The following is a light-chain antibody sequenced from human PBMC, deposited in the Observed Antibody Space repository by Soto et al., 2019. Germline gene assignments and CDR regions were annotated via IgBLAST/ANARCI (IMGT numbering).Light chain of an antibody. CDR3: QQRSNWTSWT. Sequence: LKHSPDTLSLYEGERATLSCRASQSVDSSFVAWFQQKPGQAPRLLIYDASNRATGIPARFSGSGSGTDFTLTISIREPQDVAVYYCQQRSNWTSWTFGQGTKVDVK. CDR2: DAS. CDR1: QSVDSSF. V-gene: IGKV3-11*01. J-gene: IGKJ1*01.